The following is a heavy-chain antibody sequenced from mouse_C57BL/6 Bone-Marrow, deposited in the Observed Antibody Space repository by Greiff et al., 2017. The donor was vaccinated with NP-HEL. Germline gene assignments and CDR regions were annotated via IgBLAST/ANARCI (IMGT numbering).Heavy chain of an antibody. D-gene: IGHD1-1*01. CDR2: IDPSDSYT. V-gene: IGHV1-50*01. CDR1: GYTFTSYW. CDR3: ARYYGSSLYWYFDV. J-gene: IGHJ1*03. Sequence: QVQLQQPGAELVKPGASVKLSCKASGYTFTSYWMQWVKQRPGQGLEWIGEIDPSDSYTNYNQKFKGKATLTVDKSSSTAYMQLSSLTSEDSAVYYCARYYGSSLYWYFDVWGTGTTVTVSS.